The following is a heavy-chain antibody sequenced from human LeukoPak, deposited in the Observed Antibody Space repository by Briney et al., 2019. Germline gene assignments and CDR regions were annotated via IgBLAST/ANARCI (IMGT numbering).Heavy chain of an antibody. CDR1: GGSFSGYY. V-gene: IGHV4-34*01. CDR3: ARLSAPPASKYYYYYYMDV. Sequence: SETLSLTCAVYGGSFSGYYWSWIRQPPGKGLEWIGEINHSGSTNYNPSLKSRVTISVDTSKNQFSLKLSSVTAADTAVYYCARLSAPPASKYYYYYYMDVWGKGTTVTISS. D-gene: IGHD2/OR15-2a*01. J-gene: IGHJ6*03. CDR2: INHSGST.